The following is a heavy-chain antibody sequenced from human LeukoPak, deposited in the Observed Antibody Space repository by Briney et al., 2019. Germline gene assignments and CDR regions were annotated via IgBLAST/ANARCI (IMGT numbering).Heavy chain of an antibody. Sequence: ASVKVSCKASGDAFNSHTINWVRQAPGQGLEWVGSIIPSFGIPSYAQKFRGRATISADTSTTTAYMDLTSLRSEDTAVYYCARDFWGTMVRGASMDAWGQGTTVTVSS. CDR3: ARDFWGTMVRGASMDA. CDR1: GDAFNSHT. J-gene: IGHJ6*02. V-gene: IGHV1-69*10. CDR2: IIPSFGIP. D-gene: IGHD3-10*01.